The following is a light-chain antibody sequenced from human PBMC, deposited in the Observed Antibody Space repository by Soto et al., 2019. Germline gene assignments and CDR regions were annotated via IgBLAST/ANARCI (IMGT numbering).Light chain of an antibody. Sequence: QSVLTQPPSASGSPGQSVTIPCTGTSSDVGGYNYVSWYQQHPGKAPKLMIYEVSKRPSGVPDRFSGSKSGNTASLTVSGLQAEDEADYYCSSYVGTNSYVFGTGTKVTVL. CDR3: SSYVGTNSYV. CDR1: SSDVGGYNY. V-gene: IGLV2-8*01. J-gene: IGLJ1*01. CDR2: EVS.